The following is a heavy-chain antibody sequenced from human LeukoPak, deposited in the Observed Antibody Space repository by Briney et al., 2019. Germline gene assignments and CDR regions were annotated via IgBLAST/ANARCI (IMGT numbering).Heavy chain of an antibody. J-gene: IGHJ4*02. CDR2: IRYDGGEG. CDR3: VRTLSSNTGRTYFDL. D-gene: IGHD1-1*01. CDR1: GFTFSYHG. Sequence: GGSLRLSCAASGFTFSYHGMLWVRRAPGKGLEWVALIRYDGGEGDYADSAKGRFTISRDNSNNTLELHMNSLRPDDTAIYYCVRTLSSNTGRTYFDLGGLGTLVSVFS. V-gene: IGHV3-30*02.